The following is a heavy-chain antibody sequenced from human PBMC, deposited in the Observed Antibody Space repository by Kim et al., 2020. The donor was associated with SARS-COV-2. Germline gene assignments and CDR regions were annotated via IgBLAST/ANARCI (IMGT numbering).Heavy chain of an antibody. CDR1: GFTFSSYS. J-gene: IGHJ4*02. V-gene: IGHV3-21*01. D-gene: IGHD1-1*01. CDR2: ISSSSSYI. CDR3: ARGGSNIRGWLERRGNKFDY. Sequence: GGSLRLSCAASGFTFSSYSMNWVRQAPGKGLEWVSSISSSSSYIYYADSVKGRFTISRDNAKNSLYLQMNSLRAEDTAVYYCARGGSNIRGWLERRGNKFDYWGQGTLVTVSS.